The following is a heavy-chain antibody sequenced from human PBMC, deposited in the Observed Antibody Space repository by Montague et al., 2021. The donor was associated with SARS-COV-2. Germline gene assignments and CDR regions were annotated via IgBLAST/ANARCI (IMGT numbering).Heavy chain of an antibody. J-gene: IGHJ6*01. CDR1: GFTFSNYA. Sequence: SLRLSCAASGFTFSNYAMSWVRQAPGKGLEWVSVIYSGGSSTYYADSVKGRFTISRDNSKNTLYLQMNSLRAEDTAVYYCAKDPHQGPIGLPPGTLLQEHLWG. V-gene: IGHV3-23*03. CDR2: IYSGGSST. CDR3: AKDPHQGPIGLPPGTLLQEHL.